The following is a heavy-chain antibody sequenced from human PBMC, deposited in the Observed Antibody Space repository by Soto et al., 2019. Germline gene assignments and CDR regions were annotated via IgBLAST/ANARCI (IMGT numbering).Heavy chain of an antibody. CDR2: ISGSGDST. CDR1: GFTFSTYA. V-gene: IGHV3-23*01. Sequence: EVQLLESGGDLVQPGGSLRLSCADSGFTFSTYAMSWVRQAPGKGLEWVSAISGSGDSTHYADSVKGRFTISRDNSKNKLYLQMNSLRPEDTAVYYCARRPNFGYNYYWYFELWGRGTLVTVSS. J-gene: IGHJ2*01. CDR3: ARRPNFGYNYYWYFEL. D-gene: IGHD5-12*01.